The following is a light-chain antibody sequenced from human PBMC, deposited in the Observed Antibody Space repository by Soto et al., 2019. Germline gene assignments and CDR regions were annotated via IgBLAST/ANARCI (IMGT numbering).Light chain of an antibody. J-gene: IGKJ1*01. V-gene: IGKV3-20*01. CDR2: GAS. CDR3: QQYGSSRT. CDR1: QSVSSSY. Sequence: EIVLTQSPGTLSLSPVERATLSGMASQSVSSSYLAWYQQKPGQAPRLLMYGASSRATGIPARFSGSGSGTDFTLTISKLEPEDFAVYYCQQYGSSRTFGQGTKVDIK.